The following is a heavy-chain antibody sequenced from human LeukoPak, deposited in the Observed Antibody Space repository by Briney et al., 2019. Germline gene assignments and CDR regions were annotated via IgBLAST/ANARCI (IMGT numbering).Heavy chain of an antibody. CDR1: GYTFTSYG. CDR3: AREVYSSSWKYNWFDP. CDR2: ISAYNGNT. J-gene: IGHJ5*02. V-gene: IGHV1-18*01. D-gene: IGHD6-13*01. Sequence: ASVKVSCKASGYTFTSYGISWVRQAPGQGLEWMGWISAYNGNTNYAQKLQGRVTMTTDTSTGTAYMELRSLRSDDTAVYYCAREVYSSSWKYNWFDPWGQGTLVTVSS.